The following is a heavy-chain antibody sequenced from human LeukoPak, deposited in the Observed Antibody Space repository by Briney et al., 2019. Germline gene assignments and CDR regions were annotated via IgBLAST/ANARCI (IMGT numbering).Heavy chain of an antibody. CDR1: GFNFRSYG. J-gene: IGHJ1*01. CDR3: ARDVGSHPELFQH. Sequence: KTGGSLRLSCAVSGFNFRSYGMHWLRQAPGKGLEWVASISSTTTYIYYADSVKGRFSISRDNAQNSLLLQANSLRAEDTAMYYCARDVGSHPELFQHWGQGTLVTVSS. CDR2: ISSTTTYI. V-gene: IGHV3-21*06. D-gene: IGHD1-26*01.